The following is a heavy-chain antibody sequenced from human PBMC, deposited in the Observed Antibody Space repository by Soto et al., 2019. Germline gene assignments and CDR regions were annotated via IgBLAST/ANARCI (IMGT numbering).Heavy chain of an antibody. V-gene: IGHV3-23*01. J-gene: IGHJ4*02. D-gene: IGHD3-3*01. Sequence: VQLLESGGGLVQPGGSLRLSCAASGFTFSSYAMSWVRQAPGKGLEWVSAISGSGGSTYYADSVKGRFTISRDNSKNTLYLQMNSLRAEDTAVFYCAKDPYDFWSGYMFDYWGQGTLVTVSS. CDR1: GFTFSSYA. CDR2: ISGSGGST. CDR3: AKDPYDFWSGYMFDY.